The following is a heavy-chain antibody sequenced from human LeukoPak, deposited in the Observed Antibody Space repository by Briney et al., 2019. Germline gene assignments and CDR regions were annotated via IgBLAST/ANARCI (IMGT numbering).Heavy chain of an antibody. V-gene: IGHV3-15*01. CDR3: TTGATYSPGAFDI. CDR2: IKSKTSGGTT. D-gene: IGHD3-16*01. Sequence: GGSLRLSCAASGFTFTNAWMSWVRQAPGKGLEWVGRIKSKTSGGTTDYAAPVKGRFTISRDDSQNTLSLQMNSLKTEDTAVYYCTTGATYSPGAFDIWGQGTMVTVSS. CDR1: GFTFTNAW. J-gene: IGHJ3*02.